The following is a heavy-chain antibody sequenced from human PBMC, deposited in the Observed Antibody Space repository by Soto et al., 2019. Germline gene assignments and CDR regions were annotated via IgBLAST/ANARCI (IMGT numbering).Heavy chain of an antibody. J-gene: IGHJ4*02. V-gene: IGHV1-18*01. CDR3: ARDIRNYFDF. CDR1: GYTFNPYY. CDR2: ISTYNGNT. Sequence: ASVKVSCKASGYTFNPYYISWLRQAPGQGLEWIGWISTYNGNTNYVPKFQGRITMTTDTSTSTAYMELRSLRSDDTALYFCARDIRNYFDFWGQGTSVTVSS.